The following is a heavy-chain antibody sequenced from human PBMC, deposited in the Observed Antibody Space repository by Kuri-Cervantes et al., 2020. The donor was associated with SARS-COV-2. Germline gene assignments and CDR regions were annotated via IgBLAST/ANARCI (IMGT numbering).Heavy chain of an antibody. Sequence: ESLKISCTVSGGSISSYYWSWIRQPAGKGLEWIGRNYTSGSTNYHPPLTSRVTMSVDTSKNQFSLKLSSVTAADTAVYYCARISRTYAFDIWGQGTMVTVSS. CDR2: NYTSGST. J-gene: IGHJ3*02. CDR3: ARISRTYAFDI. V-gene: IGHV4-4*07. D-gene: IGHD1-14*01. CDR1: GGSISSYY.